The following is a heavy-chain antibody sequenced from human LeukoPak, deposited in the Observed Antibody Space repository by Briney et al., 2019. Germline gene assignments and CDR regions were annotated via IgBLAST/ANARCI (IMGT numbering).Heavy chain of an antibody. CDR2: IYDSGST. V-gene: IGHV4-59*01. D-gene: IGHD3-22*01. CDR1: GGSISSYY. J-gene: IGHJ3*02. CDR3: ACLTTADAFDI. Sequence: NPSETLSLTCIVSGGSISSYYWSWIRQPPGKGLEWIGYIYDSGSTNYNPSLKSRVTISVDTSKNQFSLKLSSVTAADTALYYCACLTTADAFDIWGQGTMVTVSS.